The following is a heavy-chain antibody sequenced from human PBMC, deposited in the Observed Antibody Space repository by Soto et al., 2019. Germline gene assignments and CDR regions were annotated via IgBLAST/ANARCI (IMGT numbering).Heavy chain of an antibody. CDR2: TYYRSRWYN. CDR1: GDSVSSKSAA. J-gene: IGHJ4*02. Sequence: QVQLQQSGPGLVKPSQTLSLTCAISGDSVSSKSAAWNWIRQSPSRGLEWLGRTYYRSRWYNEYAVSLKSRITINPDTSKNQFSLQLNSMTPDDTAVYYCARTASVFDYWGQGTQVTVCS. V-gene: IGHV6-1*01. CDR3: ARTASVFDY.